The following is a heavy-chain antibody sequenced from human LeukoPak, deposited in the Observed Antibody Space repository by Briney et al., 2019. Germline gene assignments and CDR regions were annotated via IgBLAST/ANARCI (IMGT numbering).Heavy chain of an antibody. J-gene: IGHJ3*02. D-gene: IGHD2-2*01. CDR2: IYHSGST. Sequence: PSETLSLTCGVSGGSINSGDWWTWVRQPPGKGLEWIGEIYHSGSTNYNPSLKSRVTISVDKSKNQFSLKLNSVTAADTAVYYCARLVVPAEDAFDIWGQGTMVTVSS. V-gene: IGHV4-4*02. CDR3: ARLVVPAEDAFDI. CDR1: GGSINSGDW.